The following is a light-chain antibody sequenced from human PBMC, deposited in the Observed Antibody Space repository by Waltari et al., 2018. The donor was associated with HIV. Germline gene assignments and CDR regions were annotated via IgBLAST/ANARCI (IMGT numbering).Light chain of an antibody. CDR1: QSVSSN. J-gene: IGKJ3*01. CDR2: GAS. CDR3: QQYNNWPPEIT. V-gene: IGKV3-15*01. Sequence: EIVMTQSPATLSVSPGERATLSCRASQSVSSNLAWYQQKPGQAPRLLVFGASTRATDIPARFSGSGSGTEFTLTISSLQSEDFAVYYCQQYNNWPPEITFGPGTKVDIK.